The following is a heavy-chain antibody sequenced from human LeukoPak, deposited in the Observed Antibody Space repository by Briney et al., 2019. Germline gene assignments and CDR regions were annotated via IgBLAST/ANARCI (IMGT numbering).Heavy chain of an antibody. J-gene: IGHJ3*02. V-gene: IGHV1-18*01. CDR1: GYTFISYG. D-gene: IGHD4-17*01. Sequence: GASVKVSCKASGYTFISYGLSWVRQAPGQGLEWMGWISPYNGNTNYAQKLQGRVTMTTDTSTSTAYMELRSLRSDDTAVYYRAREMTTVTPGAIDIWGQGTMVTVSP. CDR3: AREMTTVTPGAIDI. CDR2: ISPYNGNT.